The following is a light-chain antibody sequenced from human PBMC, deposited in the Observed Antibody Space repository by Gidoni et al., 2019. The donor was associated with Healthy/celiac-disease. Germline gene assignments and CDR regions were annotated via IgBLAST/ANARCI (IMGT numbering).Light chain of an antibody. Sequence: DIQMTQSPSTLSASVGDRVTITCRASQSISSWLAWYQQKPGKAPKLLIYKASSLESGVPSRFSGSGSGTECTLTISSLQPDDFATYYCQQYNSYLWTFGQXTKVEIK. CDR2: KAS. V-gene: IGKV1-5*03. CDR1: QSISSW. J-gene: IGKJ1*01. CDR3: QQYNSYLWT.